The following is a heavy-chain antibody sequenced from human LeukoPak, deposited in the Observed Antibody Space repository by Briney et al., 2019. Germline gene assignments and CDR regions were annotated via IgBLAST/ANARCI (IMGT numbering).Heavy chain of an antibody. V-gene: IGHV4-59*01. CDR1: GGSIRSYY. Sequence: SETLSLTRTVSGGSIRSYYWSWIRQPPGKGLEWIGYIYYSGSTNYNPSLKSRVTISVETSKNEFSLKLRSVTAADTAVYYCVRSSSWGLFDYWGQGTLVTVSS. CDR2: IYYSGST. J-gene: IGHJ4*02. D-gene: IGHD6-13*01. CDR3: VRSSSWGLFDY.